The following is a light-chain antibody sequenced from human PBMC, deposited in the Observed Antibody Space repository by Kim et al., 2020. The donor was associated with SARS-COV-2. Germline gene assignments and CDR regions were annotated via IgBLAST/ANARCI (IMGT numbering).Light chain of an antibody. CDR3: AAWDDSLYGRR. CDR1: SPNIGSNA. V-gene: IGLV1-44*01. CDR2: SND. Sequence: QSVLTQPPSASGTPGQRVTISCSGSSPNIGSNAVSWYQQLPGTAPKLVVYSNDQRPSGVPDRFSGSRSGTSASLAISGLQSEDEAHYYCAAWDDSLYGRRFGGGTQLTVL. J-gene: IGLJ3*02.